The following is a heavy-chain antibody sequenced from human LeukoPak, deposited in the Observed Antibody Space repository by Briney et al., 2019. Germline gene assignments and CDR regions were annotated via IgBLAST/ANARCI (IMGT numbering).Heavy chain of an antibody. CDR3: ARDGVSVSYYYYMDV. Sequence: ASVKVSCKASGYTFTGYYMHWVRQAPGQGLEWMGRINPSSGGTNYAQKFQGRVTMTRDTSISTAYMELSRLRSDDTAVYYCARDGVSVSYYYYMDVWGKGTTVTVSS. CDR1: GYTFTGYY. D-gene: IGHD2-8*01. CDR2: INPSSGGT. J-gene: IGHJ6*03. V-gene: IGHV1-2*06.